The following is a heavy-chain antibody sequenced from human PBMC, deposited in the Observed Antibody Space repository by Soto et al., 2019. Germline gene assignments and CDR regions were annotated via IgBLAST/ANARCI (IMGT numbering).Heavy chain of an antibody. CDR3: ARGRDVLRYFDR. CDR2: IWYDGSNK. J-gene: IGHJ4*02. D-gene: IGHD3-9*01. CDR1: GFTFSSYG. V-gene: IGHV3-33*01. Sequence: QVQLVESGGGVVQPGRSLRLSCAASGFTFSSYGMHWVRQAPGKGMEWVAVIWYDGSNKYYADSVKGRFTISRDKSKNTLYLQMNSLRAEDTAVYYCARGRDVLRYFDRWGQGTLVTVSS.